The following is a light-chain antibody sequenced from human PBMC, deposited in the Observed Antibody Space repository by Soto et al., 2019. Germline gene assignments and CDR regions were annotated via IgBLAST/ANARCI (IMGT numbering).Light chain of an antibody. CDR2: AAS. CDR3: QQLNSYPLFT. J-gene: IGKJ3*01. Sequence: DIQLTQSPSFLSASVGDRVTITCRASQGISSYLAWYQQKPGKAPKLLIYAASTLQSGVPSRFSGSGSGTEFTLTISSLQTEDFETYYCQQLNSYPLFTFGPGTKVDIK. V-gene: IGKV1-9*01. CDR1: QGISSY.